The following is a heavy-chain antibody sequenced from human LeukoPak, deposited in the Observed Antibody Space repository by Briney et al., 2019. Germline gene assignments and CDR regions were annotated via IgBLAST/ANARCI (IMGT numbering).Heavy chain of an antibody. V-gene: IGHV3-23*01. Sequence: GGSLRLSCAASGFIFNNYSLVWVRQAPGKGLEWVSAISNDGGGTTYADLVKGRFSVSRDNSKTTLFLQMNSLRAEDTALYYCAKGSSGYFFDLWGQGTMVTGSS. D-gene: IGHD3-22*01. CDR2: ISNDGGGT. CDR3: AKGSSGYFFDL. J-gene: IGHJ4*02. CDR1: GFIFNNYS.